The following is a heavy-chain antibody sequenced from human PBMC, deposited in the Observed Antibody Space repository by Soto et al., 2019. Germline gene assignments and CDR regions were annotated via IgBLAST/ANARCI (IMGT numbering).Heavy chain of an antibody. CDR2: IYYSGST. J-gene: IGHJ6*02. Sequence: KPSETLSLTCTVSGGSISSSSYYWGWIRQPPGKGLECIGSIYYSGSTYYNRSLKSRVTISVDTSKNQFSLKLSSVTAADTAVYFCARWHIVDNHYYYYGVDVWGQGTTVNVPS. CDR3: ARWHIVDNHYYYYGVDV. V-gene: IGHV4-39*01. D-gene: IGHD3-22*01. CDR1: GGSISSSSYY.